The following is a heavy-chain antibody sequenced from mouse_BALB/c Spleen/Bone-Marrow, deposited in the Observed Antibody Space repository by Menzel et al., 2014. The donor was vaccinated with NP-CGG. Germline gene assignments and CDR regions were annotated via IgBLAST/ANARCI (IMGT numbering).Heavy chain of an antibody. D-gene: IGHD2-4*01. CDR3: SKDGGYDYSYYFDY. CDR1: GFTFSAYS. Sequence: EVQGVESGGGLVKPGGSLKLSCAASGFTFSAYSTSWVRQTPEKRLEWVATISSGGHDTYYSESVKGRFTISRDNVKNTLYLQMDSLRSVDSAVYYCSKDGGYDYSYYFDYWGQGTTLTVSS. V-gene: IGHV5-6-4*01. CDR2: ISSGGHDT. J-gene: IGHJ2*01.